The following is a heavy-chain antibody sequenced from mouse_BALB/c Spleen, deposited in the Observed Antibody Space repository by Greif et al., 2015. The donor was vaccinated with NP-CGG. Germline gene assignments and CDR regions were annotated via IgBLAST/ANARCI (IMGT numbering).Heavy chain of an antibody. J-gene: IGHJ2*01. V-gene: IGHV2-9*02. Sequence: QVQLKQSGPGLVAPSQSLSITCTVSGFSLTSYGVHWVRQPPGKGLEWLGVIWAGGSTNYNSALMSRLSISKDNSKSQVFLKMNSLQTDDTAMYYCARDSSGYIGYYFDYWGQGTTLTVSS. CDR3: ARDSSGYIGYYFDY. CDR1: GFSLTSYG. CDR2: IWAGGST. D-gene: IGHD3-1*01.